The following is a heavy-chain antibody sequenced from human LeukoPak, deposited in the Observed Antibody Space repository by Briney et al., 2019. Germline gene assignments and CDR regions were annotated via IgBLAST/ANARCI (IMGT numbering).Heavy chain of an antibody. Sequence: ASVKVSCKASGYTFTSYYMHWVRQAPGQGLEWMGIINPCGGSTSYAQKFQGRVTMTRDTPTSTVYMELSSLRSEDTAVYYCAREGCSSTSCYADNWFDPWGQGTLVTVSP. CDR3: AREGCSSTSCYADNWFDP. CDR2: INPCGGST. CDR1: GYTFTSYY. V-gene: IGHV1-46*01. J-gene: IGHJ5*02. D-gene: IGHD2-2*01.